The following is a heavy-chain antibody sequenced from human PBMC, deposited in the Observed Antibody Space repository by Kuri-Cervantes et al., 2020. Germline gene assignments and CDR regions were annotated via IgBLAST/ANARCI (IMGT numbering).Heavy chain of an antibody. Sequence: GSLRLSCTVSGGSVSSGSYYWSWIRQPPGKGLEWIGYIYYSGSTNYNPSLKSRVTISVDTSKNQFSLKLSSVTAADTAVYYCARAKQWLRSLDYWGQGTLVTVSS. D-gene: IGHD6-19*01. CDR3: ARAKQWLRSLDY. J-gene: IGHJ4*02. V-gene: IGHV4-61*01. CDR2: IYYSGST. CDR1: GGSVSSGSYY.